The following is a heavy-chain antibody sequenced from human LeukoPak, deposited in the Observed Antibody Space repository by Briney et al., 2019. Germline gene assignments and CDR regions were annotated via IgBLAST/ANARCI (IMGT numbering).Heavy chain of an antibody. V-gene: IGHV4-34*01. D-gene: IGHD6-13*01. CDR3: ARGSSSWYPYYYYYMDV. J-gene: IGHJ6*03. CDR2: INHSGGT. Sequence: SETLSLTCAVYGGSFSGYYWSWIRQPPGKGLEWIGEINHSGGTNYNPSLKSRVTISVDTSKNQFSLKLSSVTAADTAVYYCARGSSSWYPYYYYYMDVWGKGTTVTVSS. CDR1: GGSFSGYY.